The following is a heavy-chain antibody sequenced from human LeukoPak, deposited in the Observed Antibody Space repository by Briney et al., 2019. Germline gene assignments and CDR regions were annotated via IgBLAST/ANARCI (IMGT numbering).Heavy chain of an antibody. CDR1: GYTFTSYD. CDR2: MNPNSGNT. CDR3: ARGGYRKGFDY. D-gene: IGHD3-16*02. J-gene: IGHJ4*02. Sequence: ASVKVSCKASGYTFTSYDINWVRQATGQGLEWMGWMNPNSGNTGYAQKFQGRVTMTRDTSISTAYMELSRLRSDDTAVYYCARGGYRKGFDYWGQGTLVTVSS. V-gene: IGHV1-8*02.